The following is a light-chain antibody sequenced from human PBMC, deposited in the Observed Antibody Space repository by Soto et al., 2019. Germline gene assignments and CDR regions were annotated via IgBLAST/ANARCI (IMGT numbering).Light chain of an antibody. CDR3: AAWDDNLNGYV. V-gene: IGLV1-44*01. Sequence: QSLLTQPPPGSGTPRERVTISCFGSSSNIGSNTVNWYQQLPGTAPKLLIYSNNQRPSGVPDRFSGSKSGTSASLAISGLQSEDEAEYYCAAWDDNLNGYVFGTGTKVTVL. CDR1: SSNIGSNT. CDR2: SNN. J-gene: IGLJ1*01.